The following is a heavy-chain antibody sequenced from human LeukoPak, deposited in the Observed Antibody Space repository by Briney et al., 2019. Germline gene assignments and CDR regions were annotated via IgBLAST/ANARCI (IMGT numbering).Heavy chain of an antibody. CDR1: GFTFSSQA. D-gene: IGHD6-19*01. V-gene: IGHV3-23*01. Sequence: PGGSLRLSCAASGFTFSSQAMSWVRQAPGKGLEWVSVTGGSGSITYYRDSVKGRFTISRDNSKNTMYLQMNSLRAEDTAVYYCASAGSGWYDYWGQGTLVTVSS. J-gene: IGHJ4*02. CDR3: ASAGSGWYDY. CDR2: TGGSGSIT.